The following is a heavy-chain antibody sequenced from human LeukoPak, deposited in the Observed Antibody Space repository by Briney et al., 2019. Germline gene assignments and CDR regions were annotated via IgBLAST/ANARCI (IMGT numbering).Heavy chain of an antibody. J-gene: IGHJ4*02. V-gene: IGHV3-30*03. CDR2: ISYDGSNK. CDR1: GFTFSSYG. CDR3: ATLRPRQQLVVDH. Sequence: GGSLRLSCAASGFTFSSYGMHWVRQAPGKGLEWVAVISYDGSNKYYADSVKGRFTISRDNSKNTLYLQMHSLRVEDTAVYYCATLRPRQQLVVDHWGQGTLVTVSS. D-gene: IGHD6-13*01.